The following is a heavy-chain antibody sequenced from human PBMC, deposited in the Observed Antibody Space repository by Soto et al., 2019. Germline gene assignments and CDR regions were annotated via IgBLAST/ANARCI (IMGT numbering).Heavy chain of an antibody. CDR2: IYYSGST. CDR3: AIDSSFFHMDV. Sequence: SETLSLTCTVSGGSISSGGYYWSWIRQHPGKGLEWIGYIYYSGSTYYNPSLKSRVTISVDTSKNQFSLKLSSVTAADTAVYYCAIDSSFFHMDVWGQGTTVTSP. D-gene: IGHD6-6*01. CDR1: GGSISSGGYY. J-gene: IGHJ6*02. V-gene: IGHV4-31*03.